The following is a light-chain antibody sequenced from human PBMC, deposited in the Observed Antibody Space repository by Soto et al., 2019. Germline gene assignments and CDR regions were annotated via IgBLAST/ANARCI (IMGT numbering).Light chain of an antibody. CDR1: QSISSY. CDR3: QQSYSTTRT. V-gene: IGKV1-39*01. J-gene: IGKJ2*01. Sequence: DIQLTQSPSSLSASLGDRVTITCRASQSISSYLNWYHQRPGKAPKLLIYAASNLQSGVPSRFSGSGSGTDFTLTISSLQPEAFATYYCQQSYSTTRTFGQGTKLESK. CDR2: AAS.